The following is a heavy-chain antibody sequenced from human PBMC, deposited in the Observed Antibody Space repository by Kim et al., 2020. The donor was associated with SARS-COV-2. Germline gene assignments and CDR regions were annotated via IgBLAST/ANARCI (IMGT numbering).Heavy chain of an antibody. CDR1: GDSVSSNSAT. Sequence: SQTLSLTCDISGDSVSSNSATWDWIRQSPSRGLEWLGRTYYRSKWSSEYAASVKSRITIHADTSKNQISLQLNSVIPEDTAVYYCARGLSRHFDLWGRGTLLTVSS. D-gene: IGHD2-15*01. CDR2: TYYRSKWSS. J-gene: IGHJ2*01. V-gene: IGHV6-1*01. CDR3: ARGLSRHFDL.